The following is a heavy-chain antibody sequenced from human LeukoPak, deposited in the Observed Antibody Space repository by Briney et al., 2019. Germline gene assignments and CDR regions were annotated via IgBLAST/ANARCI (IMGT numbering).Heavy chain of an antibody. CDR1: GGSISSSRYY. D-gene: IGHD6-13*01. Sequence: KPSETLSLTCTVSGGSISSSRYYWGWIRQPPGKGLEWIGSIYYSGSTYYNPSLKSRVTISVDTSRNQFSLKLSSVTAADTAVYYCARDRGSSWTDYWGQGTLVTVSS. CDR2: IYYSGST. CDR3: ARDRGSSWTDY. V-gene: IGHV4-39*07. J-gene: IGHJ4*02.